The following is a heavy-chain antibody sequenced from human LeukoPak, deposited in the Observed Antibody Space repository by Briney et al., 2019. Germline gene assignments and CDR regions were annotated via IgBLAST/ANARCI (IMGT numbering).Heavy chain of an antibody. J-gene: IGHJ4*02. CDR1: GDSISPYY. CDR3: ARVIAAAGTLFDY. V-gene: IGHV4-59*01. D-gene: IGHD6-13*01. CDR2: IYYSGST. Sequence: SETLSLTCTASGDSISPYYWSWIRQPPGKGLEWIGYIYYSGSTNYNPSLKSRVTISVDTSKNQFSLKLSSVTAADTAVYDCARVIAAAGTLFDYWGQGTLVTVSS.